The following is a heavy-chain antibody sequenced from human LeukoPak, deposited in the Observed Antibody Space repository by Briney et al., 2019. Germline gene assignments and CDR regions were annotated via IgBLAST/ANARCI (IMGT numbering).Heavy chain of an antibody. CDR1: GGAFSGYY. D-gene: IGHD6-13*01. CDR3: ARGGSSWYGAFDI. J-gene: IGHJ3*02. Sequence: SETLSLTCGVYGGVYGGAFSGYYWSWIRQPPGKGLEWIGEIKQGGSANYSPSLKSRVTISMDTSKNQFSLELTSVTAADTSVYYCARGGSSWYGAFDIWGKGTVVTVSS. CDR2: IKQGGSA. V-gene: IGHV4-34*01.